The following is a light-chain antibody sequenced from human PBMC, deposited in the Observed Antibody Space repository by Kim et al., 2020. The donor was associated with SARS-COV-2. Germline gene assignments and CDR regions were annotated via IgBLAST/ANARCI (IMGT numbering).Light chain of an antibody. CDR1: SSNIGSNI. CDR3: AAWDDSLDGGV. CDR2: SNN. J-gene: IGLJ3*02. V-gene: IGLV1-44*01. Sequence: GQRVTIPCSGSSSNIGSNIVNWYQQLPGTAPKLLIYSNNQRPSGVPDRFSGSKSGTSASLAISGLQSEDEADYYCAAWDDSLDGGVFGGGTQLTVL.